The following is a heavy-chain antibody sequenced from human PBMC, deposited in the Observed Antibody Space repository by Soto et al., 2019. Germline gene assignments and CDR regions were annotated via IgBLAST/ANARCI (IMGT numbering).Heavy chain of an antibody. Sequence: SETLSLTCTVSGGSISSYYWSWIRQPPGKGLEWIGYMYYGGRTNYNPSLKSRVTISVDTSKMQVSLKLSSVTAADTAVYFCARGKPLPLIVRSSRGPWFDPWGQGTLVTVSS. CDR3: ARGKPLPLIVRSSRGPWFDP. V-gene: IGHV4-59*08. D-gene: IGHD2-15*01. J-gene: IGHJ5*02. CDR2: MYYGGRT. CDR1: GGSISSYY.